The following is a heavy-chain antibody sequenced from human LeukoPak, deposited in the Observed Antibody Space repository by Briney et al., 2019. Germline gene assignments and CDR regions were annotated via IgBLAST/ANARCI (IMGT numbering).Heavy chain of an antibody. CDR1: GGSISSSSYY. Sequence: SETLSLTCTVSGGSISSSSYYWGWIRQPPGKGLEWIGSIYYSGSTYYNPSLKSRVTISVDTSKNQFSLKLSSVTAADTAVYYCARHLNYGGNGGIGYWGQGTLVTVSS. J-gene: IGHJ4*02. CDR3: ARHLNYGGNGGIGY. V-gene: IGHV4-39*01. D-gene: IGHD4-23*01. CDR2: IYYSGST.